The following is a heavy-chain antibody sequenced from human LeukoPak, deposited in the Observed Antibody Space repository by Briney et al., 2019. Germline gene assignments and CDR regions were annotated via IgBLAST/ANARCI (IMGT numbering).Heavy chain of an antibody. J-gene: IGHJ4*02. CDR3: ARARTMSTTRYYFDY. V-gene: IGHV4-38-2*02. CDR2: IYHSGST. CDR1: GYSISSGYY. Sequence: PSETLSLTCTVSGYSISSGYYWGWIRQPPGKGLEWIGSIYHSGSTYYNPSLKSRVTISVDTSKNQFSLKLSSVTAADTAVYYCARARTMSTTRYYFDYWGQGTLVTVSS. D-gene: IGHD3-10*02.